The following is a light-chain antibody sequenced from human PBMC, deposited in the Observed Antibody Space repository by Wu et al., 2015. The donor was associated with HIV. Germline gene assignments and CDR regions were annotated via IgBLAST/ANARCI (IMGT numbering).Light chain of an antibody. CDR3: QAYDSYYFYS. Sequence: DIQMTQSPSTLSASVGDRVTITCRASETIGDWVAWYQRKPGKAPNLLMYQTSNLKNGVPSRFSGSGSGTQFTLTISNLQPDDFATYYCQAYDSYYFYSFGQGTKLEIE. V-gene: IGKV1-5*03. J-gene: IGKJ2*03. CDR2: QTS. CDR1: ETIGDW.